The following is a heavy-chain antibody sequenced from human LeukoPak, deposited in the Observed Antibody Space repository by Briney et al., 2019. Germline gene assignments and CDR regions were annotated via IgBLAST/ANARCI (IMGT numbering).Heavy chain of an antibody. V-gene: IGHV4-39*07. CDR1: GGSISSGSYY. CDR3: ARDPYGGNSPFDY. CDR2: IYHFGTT. Sequence: PSETLSLTCTVSGGSISSGSYYWGWIRQPPGKGLEWIGSIYHFGTTFYNPSLKSRVTISVDTSKNQFSLKLSSVTAADTAVYFCARDPYGGNSPFDYWGQGTLVTVSS. J-gene: IGHJ4*02. D-gene: IGHD4-23*01.